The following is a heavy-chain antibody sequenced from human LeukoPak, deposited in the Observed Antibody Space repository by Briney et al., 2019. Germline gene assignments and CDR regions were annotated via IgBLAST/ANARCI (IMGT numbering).Heavy chain of an antibody. V-gene: IGHV3-23*01. D-gene: IGHD5-12*01. CDR3: AKDYMVATDWYFDL. J-gene: IGHJ2*01. CDR2: ISGSGGST. Sequence: QSGGSLRLSCAASGFTFSSYAMSWVRQAPGKGLEWVSAISGSGGSTYYADSVKGRFTISRDNSKNTLYLQMNSLRAEDTAVYYCAKDYMVATDWYFDLWGRGTLVTVSS. CDR1: GFTFSSYA.